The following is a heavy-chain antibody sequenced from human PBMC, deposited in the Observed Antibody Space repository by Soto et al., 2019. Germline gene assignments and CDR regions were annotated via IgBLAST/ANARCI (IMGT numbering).Heavy chain of an antibody. D-gene: IGHD6-19*01. CDR2: ISGSGGST. Sequence: PGGSLRLSCAASGFTFSSYAMNWVRQAPGKGLEWVSGISGSGGSTNYADSVKGRFTISRDNSKNTLYLQMNSLRAEDTAVYYCAKDRGSGWYFTQLALGWFNPSGQGTLVTVSS. V-gene: IGHV3-23*01. CDR1: GFTFSSYA. CDR3: AKDRGSGWYFTQLALGWFNP. J-gene: IGHJ5*02.